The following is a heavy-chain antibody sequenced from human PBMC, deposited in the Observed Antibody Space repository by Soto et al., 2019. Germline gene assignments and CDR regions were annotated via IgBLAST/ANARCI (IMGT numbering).Heavy chain of an antibody. Sequence: QVQLVQSGAAVKKPGSSVKVSCRASGVTFSNYGGTINPYVISWVRQAPGQGLEWMGGISPIYEKVNTAETMHPSVRITGDKTAPPGFMVLSAPRSGETATPFSTFASLLTPPLAGPSPQRLYGIDIWGQG. D-gene: IGHD2-15*01. CDR3: TFASLLTPPLAGPSPQRLYGIDI. J-gene: IGHJ6*02. CDR2: ISPIYEKV. CDR1: GVTFSNYGGTINPYV. V-gene: IGHV1-69*06.